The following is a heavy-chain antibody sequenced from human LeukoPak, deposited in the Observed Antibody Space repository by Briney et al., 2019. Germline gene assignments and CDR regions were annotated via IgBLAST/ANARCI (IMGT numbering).Heavy chain of an antibody. V-gene: IGHV4-34*01. J-gene: IGHJ3*02. CDR1: GGSFSGYY. D-gene: IGHD3-9*01. CDR3: AKLLRYFDADAFDI. CDR2: INHSGST. Sequence: SETLSLTCAVYGGSFSGYYWSCIRQPPGNGLEWIGEINHSGSTNYNPSLKSRVTISVDTSKNQFSLKLSSVTAADTAVYYCAKLLRYFDADAFDIWGQGTMVTVSS.